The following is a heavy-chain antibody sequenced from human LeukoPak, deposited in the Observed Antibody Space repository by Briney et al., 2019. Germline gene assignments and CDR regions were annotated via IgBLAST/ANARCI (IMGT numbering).Heavy chain of an antibody. D-gene: IGHD3/OR15-3a*01. CDR3: ARPMISVMSLGADF. V-gene: IGHV3-74*01. CDR2: ISSDGSST. CDR1: GFTFSNYW. J-gene: IGHJ4*02. Sequence: PGGSLRLSCAVSGFTFSNYWMHWVRQAPGKGLVWVSCISSDGSSTNYADSVKGRFSIFRDNAKNTLYLHMNSLRAEDTALYYCARPMISVMSLGADFWGQGSLVTVSS.